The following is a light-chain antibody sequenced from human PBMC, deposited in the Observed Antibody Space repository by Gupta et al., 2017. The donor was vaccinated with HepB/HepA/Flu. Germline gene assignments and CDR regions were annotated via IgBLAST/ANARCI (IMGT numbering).Light chain of an antibody. J-gene: IGKJ1*01. CDR3: QQANSFPWT. CDR2: GTS. CDR1: HDISGS. V-gene: IGKV1-12*01. Sequence: DIQMTQSPSSVSASIGDRVTIACRASHDISGSLAWYKQRPGEVPKLLIYGTSRVQNGVPSRFSGRGSGTEFTLTISGLQPEDFATYYCQQANSFPWTFGQGTKVDI.